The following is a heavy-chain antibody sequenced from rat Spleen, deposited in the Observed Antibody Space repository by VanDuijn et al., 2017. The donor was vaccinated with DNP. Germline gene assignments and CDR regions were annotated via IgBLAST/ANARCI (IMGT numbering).Heavy chain of an antibody. V-gene: IGHV5-17*01. CDR2: VNYDGTRT. CDR3: ARHGDAYFHVFAY. CDR1: GFIFSDYA. Sequence: EVQLVESGGGLVQPGNSLRLSCAASGFIFSDYAMAWVRQAPEKGLEWVATVNYDGTRTFYRDSVKGRFTISRDNPYSVLYLQMDTLRSEDTATYYCARHGDAYFHVFAYWGQGTLVTVSS. D-gene: IGHD2-5*01. J-gene: IGHJ3*01.